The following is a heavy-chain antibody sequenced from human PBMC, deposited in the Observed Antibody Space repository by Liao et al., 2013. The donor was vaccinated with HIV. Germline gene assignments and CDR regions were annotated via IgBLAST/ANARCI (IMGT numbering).Heavy chain of an antibody. J-gene: IGHJ3*02. Sequence: QVQLQESGPGLVKPSQTLSLTCTVSGGSISSGDYYWSWIRQPAGKGLEWIGRIYTSGSTNYNPSLKSRVTMSIDTSKNQFSLKLTSVAAADTAVYYCARDDYGDYVDAFDIWGQGTMVTVSS. CDR2: IYTSGST. V-gene: IGHV4-61*02. D-gene: IGHD4-17*01. CDR1: GGSISSGDYY. CDR3: ARDDYGDYVDAFDI.